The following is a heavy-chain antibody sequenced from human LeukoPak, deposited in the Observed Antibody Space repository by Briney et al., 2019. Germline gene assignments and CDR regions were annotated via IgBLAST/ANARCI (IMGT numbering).Heavy chain of an antibody. D-gene: IGHD2-2*01. CDR2: IIPIPGIA. V-gene: IGHV1-69*04. J-gene: IGHJ6*02. Sequence: SVKVSCKASGGTFSSYTISWVRQAPGQGLEWMGRIIPIPGIANYAQKFQGRVTITADKSTSTAYMELSSLRSEDTAVYYCARDRVVVVPAAIDYYYGMDVWGQGTTVTVSS. CDR3: ARDRVVVVPAAIDYYYGMDV. CDR1: GGTFSSYT.